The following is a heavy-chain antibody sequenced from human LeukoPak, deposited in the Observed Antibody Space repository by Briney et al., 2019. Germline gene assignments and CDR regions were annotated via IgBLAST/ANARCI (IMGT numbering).Heavy chain of an antibody. Sequence: ASVKVSCKASGGTFSSYAISWVRQAPGQGLEWMGGIIPIFGTANYAQKFQGRVTITADESTSTAYMELSSLRSEDTAVYYCARSSSSWYFYAFDIWGQGTMVTVSS. V-gene: IGHV1-69*13. CDR2: IIPIFGTA. D-gene: IGHD6-13*01. CDR3: ARSSSSWYFYAFDI. CDR1: GGTFSSYA. J-gene: IGHJ3*02.